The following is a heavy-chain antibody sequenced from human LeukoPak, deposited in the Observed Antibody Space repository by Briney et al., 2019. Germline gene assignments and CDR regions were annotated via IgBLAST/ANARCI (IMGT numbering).Heavy chain of an antibody. D-gene: IGHD3-16*01. Sequence: GGSLRLSCAASGFTFSSYWMHWVRQAPGKGLVWVSRINSDASSTSYADSVKGRFTISRDNAKNTLYLQMNSLRAEDTAVYYCARDPRLYYYYYGMDVWGQGTTVTVSS. J-gene: IGHJ6*02. CDR1: GFTFSSYW. CDR2: INSDASST. V-gene: IGHV3-74*01. CDR3: ARDPRLYYYYYGMDV.